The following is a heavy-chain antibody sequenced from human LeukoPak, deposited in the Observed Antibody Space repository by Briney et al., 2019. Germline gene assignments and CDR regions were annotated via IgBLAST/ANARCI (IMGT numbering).Heavy chain of an antibody. D-gene: IGHD3-22*01. CDR3: ARSLYYYDSSGYDY. J-gene: IGHJ4*02. Sequence: GGSLRLSCAASGFTFSSYAMSWVRQAPGKGLEWVSAISGSGGSTYYADSVKGRFTISRDNSKNTLYLQMNSLRAEDTAVYYCARSLYYYDSSGYDYWGQGTLVTVSS. CDR1: GFTFSSYA. V-gene: IGHV3-23*01. CDR2: ISGSGGST.